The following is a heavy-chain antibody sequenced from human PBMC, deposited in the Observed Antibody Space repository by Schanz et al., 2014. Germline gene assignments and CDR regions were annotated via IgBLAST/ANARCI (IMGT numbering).Heavy chain of an antibody. CDR3: AREGERKGMLPYYFDY. CDR1: GFTFSGYA. D-gene: IGHD3-10*01. V-gene: IGHV3-23*01. J-gene: IGHJ4*02. Sequence: EVQLLESGGGLVQPGGSLRISCAASGFTFSGYAMSWVRQAPGKGLEWVSSIVGGGGRTYYADSVKGRFTISRDNSKNTLYLQMNSLRAEDTAVYYCAREGERKGMLPYYFDYCGQGALVTVSS. CDR2: IVGGGGRT.